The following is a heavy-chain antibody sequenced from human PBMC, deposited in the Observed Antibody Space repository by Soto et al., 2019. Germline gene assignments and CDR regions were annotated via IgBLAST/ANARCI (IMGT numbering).Heavy chain of an antibody. D-gene: IGHD3-16*02. V-gene: IGHV3-23*01. J-gene: IGHJ4*02. CDR2: ISGSGGST. CDR1: GFTFSSYA. CDR3: AKDQPHPYDYIWGSYRPSDFFDY. Sequence: GGSLRLSCAASGFTFSSYAMSWVRQAPGKGLEWVSAISGSGGSTYYADSVKGRFTISRDNSKNTLYLQMNSLRAEDTAVYYCAKDQPHPYDYIWGSYRPSDFFDYWGQGTLVTVSS.